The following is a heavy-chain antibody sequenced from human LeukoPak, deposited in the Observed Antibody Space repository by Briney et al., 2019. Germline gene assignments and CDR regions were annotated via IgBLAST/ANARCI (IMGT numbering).Heavy chain of an antibody. CDR3: AREHYYYYGMDV. Sequence: GGSLRLSCAASGFTFSSYAMHWVRQAPGKGLKWVSFISASSNYIYYADSVKGRFTISRDNAQNSLYLQMNSLRAEDTAVYYCAREHYYYYGMDVWGQGTTVTVSS. J-gene: IGHJ6*02. CDR2: ISASSNYI. CDR1: GFTFSSYA. V-gene: IGHV3-21*06.